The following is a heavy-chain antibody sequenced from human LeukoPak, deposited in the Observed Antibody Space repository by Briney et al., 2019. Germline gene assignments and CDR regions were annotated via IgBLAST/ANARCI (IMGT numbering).Heavy chain of an antibody. D-gene: IGHD3-10*01. CDR1: GFTFSIYS. V-gene: IGHV3-21*01. J-gene: IGHJ4*02. CDR2: ISSSSSYI. CDR3: ARDRVDY. Sequence: GGSLRLSCAASGFTFSIYSKNWVRQAPGKGLEWVSFISSSSSYIYYADSVKGRFTISRDNAKNSLYLQMNSLRAEDTAVYYCARDRVDYWGQGTLVTVSS.